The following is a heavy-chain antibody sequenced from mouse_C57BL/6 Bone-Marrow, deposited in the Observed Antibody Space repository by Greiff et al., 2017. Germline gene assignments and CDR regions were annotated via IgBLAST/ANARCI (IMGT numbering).Heavy chain of an antibody. CDR1: GYTFTGYD. D-gene: IGHD3-3*01. CDR2: IYPRDGST. J-gene: IGHJ2*01. CDR3: AGKKGH. V-gene: IGHV1-85*01. Sequence: QVQLQQSGPELVKPGASVTLSCTASGYTFTGYDINWVKQRPGQGLEWIGWIYPRDGSTKYNEKFKGKATLTVDTSSSTAYMESHSLTSEDSAVYFCAGKKGHWGQGTTLTVSS.